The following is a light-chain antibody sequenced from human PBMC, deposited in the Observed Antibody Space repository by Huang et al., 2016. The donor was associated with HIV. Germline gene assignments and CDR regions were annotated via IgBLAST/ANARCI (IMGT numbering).Light chain of an antibody. V-gene: IGKV1-33*01. CDR3: QQYDSPPWT. J-gene: IGKJ1*01. Sequence: DIQMTQSPSSLSASVGDRVTITCQATQDIRNQLNWYKQEPGKAPKVLIYDASNLEAGVPTRFSGSGSGTDFTFTISSLQPEDIATYYCQQYDSPPWTFGQGTKVEIK. CDR1: QDIRNQ. CDR2: DAS.